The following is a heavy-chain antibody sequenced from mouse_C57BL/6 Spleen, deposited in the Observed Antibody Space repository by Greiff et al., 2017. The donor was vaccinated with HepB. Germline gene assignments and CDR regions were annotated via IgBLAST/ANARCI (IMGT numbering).Heavy chain of an antibody. CDR3: ARRWDMDY. J-gene: IGHJ4*01. Sequence: QVQLKQPGAELVKPGASVKLSCKASGYTFTSYWMQWVKQRPGQGLEWIGEIDPSDSYTNYNQKFKGKATLTVDTSSSTAYMQLSSLTSEDSAVYYCARRWDMDYCGQGTSVTVSS. CDR2: IDPSDSYT. CDR1: GYTFTSYW. V-gene: IGHV1-50*01. D-gene: IGHD1-1*02.